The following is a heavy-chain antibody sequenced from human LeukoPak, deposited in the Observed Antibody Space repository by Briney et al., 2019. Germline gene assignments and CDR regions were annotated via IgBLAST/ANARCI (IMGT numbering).Heavy chain of an antibody. Sequence: GGSLRLSCAASGYTFTTYWMHWVRQAPGKGRVWVSGLKSDGSTTTYADSVKGRFTISRDNAKNTLYLQMNSLTAEDTAMYYCASNYYVSGSSPDYWGQGTLVTVSS. CDR3: ASNYYVSGSSPDY. D-gene: IGHD3-10*01. J-gene: IGHJ4*02. CDR1: GYTFTTYW. CDR2: LKSDGSTT. V-gene: IGHV3-74*01.